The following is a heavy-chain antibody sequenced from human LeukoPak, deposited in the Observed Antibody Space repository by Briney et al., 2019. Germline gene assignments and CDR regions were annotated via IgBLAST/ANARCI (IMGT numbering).Heavy chain of an antibody. CDR3: ARASYSGSYLVDY. V-gene: IGHV1-2*06. CDR1: GYTFTGYY. Sequence: GASAKVSCKASGYTFTGYYMHWVRQAPEQGLEWMGRINHNSGGTNYAHKFKGRVTMTRDTSISAVYMELSRLRSDDTAVYYCARASYSGSYLVDYWGQGTLVTVSS. D-gene: IGHD1-26*01. CDR2: INHNSGGT. J-gene: IGHJ4*02.